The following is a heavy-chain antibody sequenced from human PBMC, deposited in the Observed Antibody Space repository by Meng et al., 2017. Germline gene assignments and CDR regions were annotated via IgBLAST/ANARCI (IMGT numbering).Heavy chain of an antibody. D-gene: IGHD2-2*02. CDR3: AGIPRPSEGDFGY. CDR1: GFTFGDYA. Sequence: GGSLRLSCTASGFTFGDYAMSWVRQAPGKGLEWVAVISYDGSNKYYADSVKGRFTISRDNSKNTLYLQMNSLRAEDTAVYYCAGIPRPSEGDFGYWGQGTLVTVSS. J-gene: IGHJ4*02. V-gene: IGHV3-30*04. CDR2: ISYDGSNK.